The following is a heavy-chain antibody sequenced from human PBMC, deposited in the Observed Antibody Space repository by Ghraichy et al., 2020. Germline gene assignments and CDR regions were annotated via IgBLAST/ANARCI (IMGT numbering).Heavy chain of an antibody. J-gene: IGHJ2*01. CDR3: ARVSRYYDSSGYNLYWYFDL. CDR2: IYTSGST. CDR1: GGSISSYY. D-gene: IGHD3-22*01. Sequence: SETLSLTCTVSGGSISSYYWSWIRQPAGKGLEWIGRIYTSGSTNYNPSLKSRVTMSVDTSKNQFSLKLSSVTAADTAVYYCARVSRYYDSSGYNLYWYFDLWGRGTLVTVSS. V-gene: IGHV4-4*07.